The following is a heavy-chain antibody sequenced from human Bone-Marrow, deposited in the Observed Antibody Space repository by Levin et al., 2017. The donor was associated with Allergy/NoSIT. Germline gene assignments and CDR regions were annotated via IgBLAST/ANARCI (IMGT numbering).Heavy chain of an antibody. CDR2: IWYDGSNK. V-gene: IGHV3-33*01. Sequence: PGGSLRLSCAASGFTFNNYGMHWVRQAPGKGLEWVAFIWYDGSNKYYGDSVKGRSTISRDNSKNTLYLQMDSLRAEDSAVYYCARDRQAHSVDVYVPRYGDYLGYWGQGTLVTVSS. CDR1: GFTFNNYG. D-gene: IGHD4-17*01. CDR3: ARDRQAHSVDVYVPRYGDYLGY. J-gene: IGHJ4*02.